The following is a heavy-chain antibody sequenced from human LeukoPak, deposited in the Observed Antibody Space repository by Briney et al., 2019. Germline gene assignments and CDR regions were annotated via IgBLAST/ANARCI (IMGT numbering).Heavy chain of an antibody. CDR2: ISSSGSTI. CDR1: GFTFSDYY. Sequence: GGSLRLSCAASGFTFSDYYMSWIRQAPGKGLEWVSYISSSGSTIYYADSVKGRFTISRDNAKNSLYLQMNSLRAEDTAVYYCARVDCSSTSCRYYDYYYYMDVWGKGTTVTVSS. D-gene: IGHD2-2*01. V-gene: IGHV3-11*04. CDR3: ARVDCSSTSCRYYDYYYYMDV. J-gene: IGHJ6*03.